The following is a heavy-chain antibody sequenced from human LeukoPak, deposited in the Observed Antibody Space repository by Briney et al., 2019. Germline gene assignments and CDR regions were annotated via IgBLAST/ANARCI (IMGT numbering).Heavy chain of an antibody. Sequence: SETLSLTCTVSGGSISSGSYYWSWIRQPAGKGLEWIGRIYTSGSTNYYPSLKSRVTISVDTSKNQFSLKLSSVTAADTAVYYCARDRIVGATYYFDYWGQGTLVTVSS. D-gene: IGHD1-26*01. V-gene: IGHV4-61*02. CDR3: ARDRIVGATYYFDY. CDR2: IYTSGST. CDR1: GGSISSGSYY. J-gene: IGHJ4*02.